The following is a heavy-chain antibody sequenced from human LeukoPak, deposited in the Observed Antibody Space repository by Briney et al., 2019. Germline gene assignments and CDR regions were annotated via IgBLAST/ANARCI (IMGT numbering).Heavy chain of an antibody. CDR1: GYTFTSYG. CDR2: ISAYNGNT. CDR3: ARGALWFGDHQPGRDWFDP. Sequence: GSSVKVSCKASGYTFTSYGISWVRQAPGQGLEWMGWISAYNGNTNYAQKLQGRVTMTTDTSTSTAYMELRSLRSDDTAVYYCARGALWFGDHQPGRDWFDPWGQGTLVTVSP. D-gene: IGHD3-10*01. V-gene: IGHV1-18*01. J-gene: IGHJ5*02.